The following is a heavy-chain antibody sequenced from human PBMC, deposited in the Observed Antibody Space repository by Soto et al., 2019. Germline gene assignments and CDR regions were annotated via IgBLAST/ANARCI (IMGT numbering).Heavy chain of an antibody. D-gene: IGHD2-15*01. J-gene: IGHJ6*02. CDR2: IIPIFGTA. CDR1: GGTFSSYA. CDR3: AIGYCSGGSCNYYGMDV. V-gene: IGHV1-69*13. Sequence: ASVKVSCKASGGTFSSYAIGWVRQAPGQGLEWMGGIIPIFGTANYAQKFQGRVTITADESTSTAYMELSSLRSEDTAVYYCAIGYCSGGSCNYYGMDVWGQGTTVTVS.